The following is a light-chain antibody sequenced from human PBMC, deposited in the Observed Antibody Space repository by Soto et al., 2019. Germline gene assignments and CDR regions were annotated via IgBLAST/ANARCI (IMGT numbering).Light chain of an antibody. CDR3: QSYDNSLLAYV. CDR2: RNH. V-gene: IGLV1-40*01. J-gene: IGLJ2*01. CDR1: RSNIGAGYD. Sequence: QPVLTQPPSVSGAPGQRVTISCTGSRSNIGAGYDVHWYQQIPGTAPKLLIYRNHDRPSGVPDRFSGSKSGTSASLAITGLQAEDEADYYCQSYDNSLLAYVFGGGTKLTVL.